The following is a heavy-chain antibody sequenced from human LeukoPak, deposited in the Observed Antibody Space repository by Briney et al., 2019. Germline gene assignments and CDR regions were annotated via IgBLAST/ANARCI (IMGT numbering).Heavy chain of an antibody. Sequence: PGGSLRLSCAASGFTFSTYGLSWVRQAPGKGPEWVSGISGSGESTFYADSVKGRFAISRDNSGNTLYLQMKSLRVEDTALYYCARAHLRASAFDIWGQGTMVTVSS. CDR2: ISGSGEST. CDR1: GFTFSTYG. D-gene: IGHD4-17*01. V-gene: IGHV3-23*01. J-gene: IGHJ3*02. CDR3: ARAHLRASAFDI.